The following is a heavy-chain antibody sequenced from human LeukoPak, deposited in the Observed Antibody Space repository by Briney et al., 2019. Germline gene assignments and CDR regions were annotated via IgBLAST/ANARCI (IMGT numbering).Heavy chain of an antibody. J-gene: IGHJ4*02. D-gene: IGHD3-16*02. CDR1: GFTFNNSV. V-gene: IGHV3-23*01. CDR3: AKEYDYVWGSYRSFDY. CDR2: ITSSGGTT. Sequence: GGSLRLSCAASGFTFNNSVMSWVRQAPGKGLEWVSSITSSGGTTSYVDSVRGRFTISRDNSKNTLYLQMNSLRAEDTAVYYCAKEYDYVWGSYRSFDYWGQGTLVTVSS.